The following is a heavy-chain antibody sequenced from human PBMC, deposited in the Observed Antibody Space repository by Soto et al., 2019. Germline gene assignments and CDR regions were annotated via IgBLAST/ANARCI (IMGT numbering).Heavy chain of an antibody. Sequence: GASVKVSCKASGYTFGSYSLHWVRQAPGQGLEWMGWINADNGNTRYSQKFQGRVTFTRDTSASTAYMEVSSLRSEDTAVYYCAREVFINWKDIWGPGTTVTVSS. V-gene: IGHV1-3*01. J-gene: IGHJ6*02. D-gene: IGHD1-1*01. CDR1: GYTFGSYS. CDR2: INADNGNT. CDR3: AREVFINWKDI.